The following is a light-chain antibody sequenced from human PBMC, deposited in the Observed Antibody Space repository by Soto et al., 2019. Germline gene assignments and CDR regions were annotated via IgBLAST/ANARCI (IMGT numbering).Light chain of an antibody. Sequence: DIQLTQSPSFLSASVGDRVIISCRASQAMNTYIAWYQQRPGAAPKLLVYGASTLYTGVPSRFSGSESGAVFTLTISSLQPEDFATYYCQQLHSYPITFGQGTRLEIK. CDR1: QAMNTY. CDR2: GAS. CDR3: QQLHSYPIT. J-gene: IGKJ5*01. V-gene: IGKV1-9*01.